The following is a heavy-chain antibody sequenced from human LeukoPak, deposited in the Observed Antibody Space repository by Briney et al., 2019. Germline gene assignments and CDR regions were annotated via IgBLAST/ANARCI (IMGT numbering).Heavy chain of an antibody. V-gene: IGHV4-34*01. CDR2: INHSGST. Sequence: KPSETLSLTCAVCVGSFSTYYWSWVRQPPGKGLEWIGEINHSGSTNYNPSLKSRVTISANTAKGQFSLKLTSVTAADTAVYYCSTRGDWGQGTLVTVSS. CDR3: STRGD. J-gene: IGHJ4*02. CDR1: VGSFSTYY.